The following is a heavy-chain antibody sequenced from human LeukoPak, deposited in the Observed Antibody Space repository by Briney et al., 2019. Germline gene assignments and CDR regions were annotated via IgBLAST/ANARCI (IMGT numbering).Heavy chain of an antibody. Sequence: PGGSLRLSCAASGFIFSNYGMNWVCQAPGKGLEWVAAISASGSATSYADSVRGRFTISRDNSKSTTYLQMNSLRAEDTAVYYCAKDPGRYGDLGRVGMDVWGQGTTVTVSS. CDR2: ISASGSAT. CDR1: GFIFSNYG. V-gene: IGHV3-23*01. J-gene: IGHJ6*02. D-gene: IGHD4-17*01. CDR3: AKDPGRYGDLGRVGMDV.